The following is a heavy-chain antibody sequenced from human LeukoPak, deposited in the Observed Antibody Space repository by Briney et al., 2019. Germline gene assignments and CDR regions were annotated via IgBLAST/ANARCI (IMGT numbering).Heavy chain of an antibody. D-gene: IGHD1-7*01. J-gene: IGHJ6*02. CDR3: VREIRETVITRHYYYGIDV. CDR1: GFTFSTYD. CDR2: IGAGEDS. V-gene: IGHV3-13*04. Sequence: GGSLRLSCAASGFTFSTYDMHWVRQGTGKGLEWVSAIGAGEDSYYLGSVKGRLTIYRENAKNVLYLQMSSLRVEDTAVYYCVREIRETVITRHYYYGIDVWGQGTTVTVSS.